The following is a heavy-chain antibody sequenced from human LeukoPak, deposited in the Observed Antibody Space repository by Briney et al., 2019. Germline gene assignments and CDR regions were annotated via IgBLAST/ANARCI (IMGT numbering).Heavy chain of an antibody. CDR3: ARSHGAGLQWFDT. CDR2: INHAGNT. J-gene: IGHJ5*02. D-gene: IGHD3-10*01. CDR1: GGSFNDYY. V-gene: IGHV4-34*01. Sequence: PSETLSLTCGVYGGSFNDYYWSWIRQPPGKGLEWIGEINHAGNTNYNPSLKSRVSMSVDRSKSQVSLHLNSATAADTAVYYCARSHGAGLQWFDTWGQGTPVTVSS.